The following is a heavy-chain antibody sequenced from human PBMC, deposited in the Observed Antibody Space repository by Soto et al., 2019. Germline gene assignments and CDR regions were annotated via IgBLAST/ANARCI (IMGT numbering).Heavy chain of an antibody. V-gene: IGHV3-48*02. CDR2: ISSSSNTI. J-gene: IGHJ4*01. Sequence: GGSLRLSCAASGFTFSSYSMNWVRQAPGKGLQWISYISSSSNTIYYADSVKGRFTISRDYAKNSLYLQMNSLTDEDAAVYYCAKDLSRVRVATFDYWGQGTLVTVSS. CDR1: GFTFSSYS. D-gene: IGHD5-12*01. CDR3: AKDLSRVRVATFDY.